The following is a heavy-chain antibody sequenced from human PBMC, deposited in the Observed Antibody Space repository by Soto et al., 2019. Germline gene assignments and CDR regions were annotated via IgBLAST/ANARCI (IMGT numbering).Heavy chain of an antibody. V-gene: IGHV1-2*04. D-gene: IGHD2-15*01. CDR1: GYTFTGYY. CDR3: ARDRRRRKLITTCSGGSCCSSDYYYYYMDV. Sequence: GASVKVSCKASGYTFTGYYMHWVRQAPGQGLEWMGWINPNSGGTNYAQKFQGWVTMTRDTSISTAYMELSRLRSDDTAVYYCARDRRRRKLITTCSGGSCCSSDYYYYYMDVWGKGTTVTVSS. J-gene: IGHJ6*03. CDR2: INPNSGGT.